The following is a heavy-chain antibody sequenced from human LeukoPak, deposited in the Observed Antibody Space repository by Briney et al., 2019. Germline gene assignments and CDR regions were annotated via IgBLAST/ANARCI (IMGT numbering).Heavy chain of an antibody. D-gene: IGHD2-2*01. J-gene: IGHJ6*02. CDR2: ISGSGGST. CDR3: ANPPYQLLAGMDV. CDR1: GFTFSSYA. Sequence: PGGSLRLSCAASGFTFSSYAMSWVRQAPGKGLEWVSAISGSGGSTYYADSVKGRFTISRDNSKNTLYLQMNSLRAEDTAVYYCANPPYQLLAGMDVWGQGTTVTVSS. V-gene: IGHV3-23*01.